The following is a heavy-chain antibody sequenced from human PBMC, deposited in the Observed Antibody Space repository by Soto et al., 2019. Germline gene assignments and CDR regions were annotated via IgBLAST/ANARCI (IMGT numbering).Heavy chain of an antibody. D-gene: IGHD6-19*01. V-gene: IGHV3-21*01. CDR3: AREVAGTDHAFDI. CDR1: GFTFSSYS. Sequence: GGSLRLSCAASGFTFSSYSMNWVRQAPGKGLEWVSSISSSSSYIYYADSVKGRFTISRDNAKNSLYLQMNSLRAEDTAVYYCAREVAGTDHAFDIWGQGTMVTVSS. J-gene: IGHJ3*02. CDR2: ISSSSSYI.